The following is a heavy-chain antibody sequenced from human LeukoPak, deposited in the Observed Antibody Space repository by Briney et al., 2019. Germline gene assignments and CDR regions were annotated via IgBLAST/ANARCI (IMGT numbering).Heavy chain of an antibody. CDR1: GDSTNTYF. CDR3: ARARGSQYYYYGMDV. D-gene: IGHD6-13*01. CDR2: IYYTGTT. V-gene: IGHV4-59*01. Sequence: SETLSLTCTISGDSTNTYFWSWIRQPPGKGLEWIGYIYYTGTTNYNPSLKSRVTISVDTSKNQFSLKVSSVTAADTGVYYCARARGSQYYYYGMDVWGQGTTVTVFS. J-gene: IGHJ6*02.